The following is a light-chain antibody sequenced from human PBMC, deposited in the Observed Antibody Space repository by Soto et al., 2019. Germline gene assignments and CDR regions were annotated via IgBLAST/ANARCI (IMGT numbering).Light chain of an antibody. Sequence: DIQMTQSPSSLSASVGDRVTITCQASQSISSDLNWYQEKPGKAPKLLIYGASSLQSGVPSRFNGIGSGTDFTLTISSLQPEDFATYYCQQSYITPWTFGQGTKVEIK. J-gene: IGKJ1*01. V-gene: IGKV1-39*01. CDR2: GAS. CDR3: QQSYITPWT. CDR1: QSISSD.